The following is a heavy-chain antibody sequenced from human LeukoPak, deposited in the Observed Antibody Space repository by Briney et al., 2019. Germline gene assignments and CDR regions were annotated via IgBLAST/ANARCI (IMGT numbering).Heavy chain of an antibody. CDR2: IYHSGST. Sequence: SETLSLTCTVSGASISSSSYYWAWIRQPPGKGLEWIGNIYHSGSTYYNPSLNSRVTISVDTSKNRFSLKLTSVTAADTAVFYCARLPQRSDILTSYANSFDYWGQGTLVTVSS. CDR1: GASISSSSYY. V-gene: IGHV4-39*01. J-gene: IGHJ4*02. CDR3: ARLPQRSDILTSYANSFDY. D-gene: IGHD3-9*01.